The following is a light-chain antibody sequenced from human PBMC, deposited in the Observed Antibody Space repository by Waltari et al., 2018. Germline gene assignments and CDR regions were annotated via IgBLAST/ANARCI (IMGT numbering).Light chain of an antibody. Sequence: QSVLTQPPSVSAAPGQKVTISCSGNSSNIGKNYVSWYQQFPGTAPKLLIYDSNKRPLGIPDRFSGSDSGTSATLGITGLQTGDEADYYCGAWDSSLSAGVFGGGTKLTVL. CDR3: GAWDSSLSAGV. CDR1: SSNIGKNY. J-gene: IGLJ2*01. V-gene: IGLV1-51*01. CDR2: DSN.